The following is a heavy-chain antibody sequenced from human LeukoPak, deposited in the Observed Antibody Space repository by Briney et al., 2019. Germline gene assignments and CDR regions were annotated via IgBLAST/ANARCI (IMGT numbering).Heavy chain of an antibody. V-gene: IGHV4-59*04. CDR1: GGSISSYY. J-gene: IGHJ4*02. Sequence: SETLSLTCTVSGGSISSYYWGWVRQPPGKGLEWIGNTYSSGNTYYNASLKSRVTIYIDTSKNQFSLNLSSVTAADTAVYYCAKSGGSGLIDYWGQGTLVTVSS. CDR3: AKSGGSGLIDY. CDR2: TYSSGNT. D-gene: IGHD1-26*01.